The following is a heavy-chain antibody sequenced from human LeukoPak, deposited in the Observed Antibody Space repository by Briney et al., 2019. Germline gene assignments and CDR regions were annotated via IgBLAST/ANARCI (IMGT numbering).Heavy chain of an antibody. V-gene: IGHV4-59*05. CDR2: IYYSGST. J-gene: IGHJ6*03. CDR3: ARRGGIIRGVASYYYMDV. Sequence: SETLSLTCTVSGGSISTYYWSWIRQPAGKGLEWIGSIYYSGSTYYNPSLKSRVTISVDTSKNQFSLKLSSVTAADTAAYYCARRGGIIRGVASYYYMDVWGKGTTVTISS. CDR1: GGSISTYY. D-gene: IGHD3-10*01.